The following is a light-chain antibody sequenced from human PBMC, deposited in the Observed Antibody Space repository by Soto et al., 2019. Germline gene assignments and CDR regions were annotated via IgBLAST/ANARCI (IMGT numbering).Light chain of an antibody. CDR1: QSVNSNY. CDR2: GAS. V-gene: IGKV3-20*01. Sequence: EIVLTQSPGTLSSPPGERATLSCRASQSVNSNYLAWYQQQPGQAPRLLVYGASSRATGIPDRFSGSGAGTDFALTISRLEPEDFAVYYCQQYGSSPQTFGQGTKVEVK. CDR3: QQYGSSPQT. J-gene: IGKJ1*01.